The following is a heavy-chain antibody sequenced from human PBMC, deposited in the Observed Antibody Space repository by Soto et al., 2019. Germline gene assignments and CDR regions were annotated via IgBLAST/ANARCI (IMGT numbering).Heavy chain of an antibody. CDR1: GFTFSSYA. J-gene: IGHJ5*02. CDR3: ARDVPPHYDSSGYYGNWFDP. D-gene: IGHD3-22*01. Sequence: GSLRLSCAASGFTFSSYAMHWVRQAPGKGLEWVAVISYDGSNKYYADSVKGRFTISRDNSKNTLYLQMNSLRAEDTAVYYCARDVPPHYDSSGYYGNWFDPWGQGTLVTVSS. V-gene: IGHV3-30-3*01. CDR2: ISYDGSNK.